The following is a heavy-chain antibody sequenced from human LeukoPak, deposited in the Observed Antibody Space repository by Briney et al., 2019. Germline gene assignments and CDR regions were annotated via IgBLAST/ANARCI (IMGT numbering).Heavy chain of an antibody. D-gene: IGHD3-10*01. CDR1: GGSISSGYYY. CDR3: ARRMDYYGSGSYLNWFDP. V-gene: IGHV4-39*01. CDR2: IYYSGST. J-gene: IGHJ5*02. Sequence: PSETLSLTCSVSGGSISSGYYYWGWIRQPPGKGLEWIGSIYYSGSTYYNPSLKSRVTISVDTSKNQFSLKLSSVTAADTAVYYCARRMDYYGSGSYLNWFDPWGQGTLVTVSS.